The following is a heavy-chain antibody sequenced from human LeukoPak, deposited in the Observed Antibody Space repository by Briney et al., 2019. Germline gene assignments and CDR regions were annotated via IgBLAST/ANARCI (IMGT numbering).Heavy chain of an antibody. CDR3: ARFQLVFDD. J-gene: IGHJ4*02. CDR2: IKQGGSEK. Sequence: GGSLRLSCAASGFTFSSHWMSWVRQAPGRGLEWVANIKQGGSEKYYVDSVKGRFTISRDDAKNSLYLQMNSLRAEDTAVYYCARFQLVFDDWGQGTLVTVSS. CDR1: GFTFSSHW. D-gene: IGHD6-13*01. V-gene: IGHV3-7*01.